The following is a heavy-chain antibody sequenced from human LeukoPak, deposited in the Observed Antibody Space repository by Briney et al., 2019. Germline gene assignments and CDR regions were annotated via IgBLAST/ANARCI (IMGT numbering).Heavy chain of an antibody. CDR3: ARLESPDY. CDR1: GFTFSSYG. V-gene: IGHV3-33*01. Sequence: PGGSLRLSCAASGFTFSSYGMHWVRQAPGKGPEWVAVIWYDGSNKYYADSVKGRFTISRDNSKNTLYLQMNSLRAEDTAVYYRARLESPDYWGQGTLVTVSS. D-gene: IGHD1-1*01. J-gene: IGHJ4*02. CDR2: IWYDGSNK.